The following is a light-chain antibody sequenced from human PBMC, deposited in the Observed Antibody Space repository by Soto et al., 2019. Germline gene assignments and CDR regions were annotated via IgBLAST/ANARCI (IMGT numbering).Light chain of an antibody. CDR2: EVS. V-gene: IGKV2-29*01. Sequence: DFVMTQTPLSLSVASGQPASIXXKSXQSLLHITGETFLFWYLQKPGQSPQXXIYEVSTRVSGVPDRFSGSGSGTDFTLEISRVETDDVAVYYCQQYGSSRWTFGQGTKVDIK. CDR3: QQYGSSRWT. CDR1: QSLLHITGETF. J-gene: IGKJ1*01.